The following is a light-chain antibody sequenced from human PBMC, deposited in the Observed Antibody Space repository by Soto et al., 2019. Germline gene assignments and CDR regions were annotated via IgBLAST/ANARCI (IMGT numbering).Light chain of an antibody. CDR3: SSDSGTNYRCV. CDR2: EVS. CDR1: SSDVGGYNY. Sequence: QSVLTQPPSASGSFGQSVTISCTGTSSDVGGYNYVSWYQQHPGKAPKLMIYEVSERPSGVPDRFSGSKSGNTASLTVSGFQFDDEANYYGSSDSGTNYRCVFGTGTKVTVL. J-gene: IGLJ1*01. V-gene: IGLV2-8*01.